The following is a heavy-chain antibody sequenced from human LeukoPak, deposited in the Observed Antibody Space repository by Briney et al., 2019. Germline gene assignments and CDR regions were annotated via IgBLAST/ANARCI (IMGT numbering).Heavy chain of an antibody. CDR2: IYTSGST. J-gene: IGHJ4*02. D-gene: IGHD6-19*01. CDR3: ARDSSGWSRNYGFDY. CDR1: GGSNSSYY. Sequence: SETLSLTCTVSGGSNSSYYWSWIRQPAGKGLEWIGRIYTSGSTNYNPSLKSRVTMSVDTSKNQFSLKLSSVTAADTAVYYCARDSSGWSRNYGFDYWGQGTLVTVSS. V-gene: IGHV4-4*07.